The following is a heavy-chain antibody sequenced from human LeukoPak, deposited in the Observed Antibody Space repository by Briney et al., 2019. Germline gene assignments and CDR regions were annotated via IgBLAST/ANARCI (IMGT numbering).Heavy chain of an antibody. J-gene: IGHJ6*03. CDR1: GGTFSSYA. V-gene: IGHV1-69*05. D-gene: IGHD3-3*01. Sequence: SVTVSCKAPGGTFSSYAISWVRQAPGQGLEWMGGIIPIFGTANYAQKFQGRVTITTDESTSTAYMELSSLRSEDTAVYYCARGPLRFLEWFVNYYYYYMDVWGKGTTVTVSS. CDR2: IIPIFGTA. CDR3: ARGPLRFLEWFVNYYYYYMDV.